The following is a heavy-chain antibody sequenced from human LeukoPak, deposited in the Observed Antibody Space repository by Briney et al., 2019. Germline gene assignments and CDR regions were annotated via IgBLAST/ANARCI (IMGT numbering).Heavy chain of an antibody. V-gene: IGHV1-69*13. CDR2: IIPIFGTA. J-gene: IGHJ4*02. D-gene: IGHD6-25*01. CDR1: GGTFSSYA. CDR3: ASADPRLYTIRYFEY. Sequence: GASVKVSCTASGGTFSSYAISWVRQAPGQGLEWMGGIIPIFGTANYAQKFQGRVTITADESTSTAYMELSSLRSEDTAVYYCASADPRLYTIRYFEYWGQGTLVTVSS.